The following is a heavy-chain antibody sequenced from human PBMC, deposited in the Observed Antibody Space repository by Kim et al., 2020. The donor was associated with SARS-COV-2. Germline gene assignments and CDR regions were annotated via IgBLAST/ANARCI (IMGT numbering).Heavy chain of an antibody. Sequence: GGSLRLSCAASGFTFISYAMSWVRQAPGKGLEWVSAISGSGGSTYYADSVKGRFTISRDNSKNTLYLQMNSLRAEDTAVYYCAKDGTDYDIWLAFDIWGQGTMVTVSS. CDR2: ISGSGGST. CDR3: AKDGTDYDIWLAFDI. D-gene: IGHD3-9*01. J-gene: IGHJ3*02. V-gene: IGHV3-23*01. CDR1: GFTFISYA.